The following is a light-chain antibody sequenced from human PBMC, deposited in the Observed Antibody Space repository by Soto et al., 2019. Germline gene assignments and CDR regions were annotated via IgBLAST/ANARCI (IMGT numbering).Light chain of an antibody. J-gene: IGKJ5*01. CDR1: QSISSW. CDR2: DAS. CDR3: QQYYNAPIT. V-gene: IGKV1-5*01. Sequence: DIQMAQSPSPLSASVGDRVTITCRASQSISSWLAWCQQKPGKAPKLLILDASSLDTGVPSRFSGSGSGTDFTFTISSLQSEDIATYYCQQYYNAPITFGQGTRLEI.